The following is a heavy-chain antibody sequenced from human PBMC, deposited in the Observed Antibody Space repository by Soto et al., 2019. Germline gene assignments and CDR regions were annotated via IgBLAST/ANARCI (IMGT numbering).Heavy chain of an antibody. D-gene: IGHD3-22*01. V-gene: IGHV3-48*02. CDR1: GFTLSDHF. CDR3: ARSYYHDSSAYYYDY. J-gene: IGHJ4*02. Sequence: GGSLRLSCAASGFTLSDHFMSWVRQAPGKGLEWISSINSDSSSIYHADSVKGRFTISRDNAKNSVDLQMNSLRDEDTAVYYCARSYYHDSSAYYYDYWGQGALVTVS. CDR2: INSDSSSI.